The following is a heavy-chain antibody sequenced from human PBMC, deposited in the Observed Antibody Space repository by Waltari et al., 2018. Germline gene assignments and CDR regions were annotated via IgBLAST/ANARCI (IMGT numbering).Heavy chain of an antibody. V-gene: IGHV1-8*02. Sequence: QVQLVQSGAEVKKPGASVKVSCKASGYMFTSYDINWVRQATGQGLEWMGWMNPNSGNTGYAQKFQGRVTMTRDTSIITAYMELSSLTSDDTAVYYCARLPLRRVSSGGDFWGQGTLVTVSS. CDR2: MNPNSGNT. CDR1: GYMFTSYD. CDR3: ARLPLRRVSSGGDF. D-gene: IGHD3-10*01. J-gene: IGHJ4*02.